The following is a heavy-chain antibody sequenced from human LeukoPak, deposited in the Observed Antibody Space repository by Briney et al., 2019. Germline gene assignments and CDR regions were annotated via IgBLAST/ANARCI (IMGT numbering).Heavy chain of an antibody. V-gene: IGHV3-23*01. D-gene: IGHD3-22*01. CDR1: GFTFSSYA. CDR3: AKKYYDSSGYFDY. J-gene: IGHJ4*02. Sequence: GGSLRLSCAASGFTFSSYAMSWVRQAPGKGLEWVPAISGSGGSTYYADSVKGRFTISRDNSKNTLYLQMNSLRAEDTAVYYCAKKYYDSSGYFDYWGQGTLVTVSS. CDR2: ISGSGGST.